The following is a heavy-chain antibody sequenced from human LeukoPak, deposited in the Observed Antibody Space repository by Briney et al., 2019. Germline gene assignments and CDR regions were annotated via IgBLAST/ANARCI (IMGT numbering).Heavy chain of an antibody. CDR2: IYYSGST. CDR3: ARQKTGPFDY. CDR1: GGSISSYY. J-gene: IGHJ4*02. V-gene: IGHV4-59*08. D-gene: IGHD1-1*01. Sequence: PSETLSLTCTVSGGSISSYYWSWIRQPPGKGLEWIGYIYYSGSTNYNPSLKSRVTISVDTSKNQFSLKLSSVTAADTAVYYCARQKTGPFDYWGQGTLVTVSS.